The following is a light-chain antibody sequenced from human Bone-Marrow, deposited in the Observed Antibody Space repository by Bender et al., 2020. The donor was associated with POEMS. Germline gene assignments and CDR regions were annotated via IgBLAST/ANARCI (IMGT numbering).Light chain of an antibody. Sequence: YELSQPPSVSVSPGQTARITCFGDVLLKQYVYWYQQKSGQAPVLAISQDTGRPSGIPERFSGSSSGTTVTLTINEVRAEDEADYYCQSADSSGTQVVFGGGTKLTVL. CDR2: QDT. CDR1: VLLKQY. CDR3: QSADSSGTQVV. V-gene: IGLV3-25*03. J-gene: IGLJ2*01.